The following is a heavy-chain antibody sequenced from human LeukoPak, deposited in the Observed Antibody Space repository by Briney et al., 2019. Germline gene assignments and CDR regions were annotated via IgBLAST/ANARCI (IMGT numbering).Heavy chain of an antibody. Sequence: GGSLRLSCAASGFTFSSYSMNWVRQAPGKGLEWVSHITASGTAMFYADSVKGRFTISRDNAKNSLYLQMNSLRDEDTAVYYCARGEKVLDYFDYWGQGTLVTVSS. V-gene: IGHV3-48*02. CDR2: ITASGTAM. CDR3: ARGEKVLDYFDY. D-gene: IGHD3-16*01. CDR1: GFTFSSYS. J-gene: IGHJ4*02.